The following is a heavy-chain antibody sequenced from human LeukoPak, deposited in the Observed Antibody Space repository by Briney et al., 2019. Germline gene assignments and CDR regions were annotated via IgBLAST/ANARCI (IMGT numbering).Heavy chain of an antibody. D-gene: IGHD6-19*01. V-gene: IGHV1-18*01. CDR2: ISAYNGDT. CDR1: GYTFSSYG. Sequence: ASVKVSCKATGYTFSSYGIIWVRQAPGQGLEWMGWISAYNGDTNYAQKLQGRLTMTTDTSTGTAYMELRSLRSDDTAVYYCARDIGIVVAGTVDYWGQGTLVTVSS. J-gene: IGHJ4*02. CDR3: ARDIGIVVAGTVDY.